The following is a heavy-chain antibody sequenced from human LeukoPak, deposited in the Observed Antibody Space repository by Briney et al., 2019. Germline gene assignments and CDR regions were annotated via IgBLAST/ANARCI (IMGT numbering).Heavy chain of an antibody. CDR2: IYPGDSDT. V-gene: IGHV5-51*01. J-gene: IGHJ4*02. Sequence: GESLKISCKGSGYSFIIYWIGWVRQMPGKGLEWMGIIYPGDSDTRYSPSFQGQVTISADKSISTAYLQWSSLEASDTAIYYCARHSSWSSVTTPFDYWGQGTLVTVSS. CDR3: ARHSSWSSVTTPFDY. CDR1: GYSFIIYW. D-gene: IGHD4-17*01.